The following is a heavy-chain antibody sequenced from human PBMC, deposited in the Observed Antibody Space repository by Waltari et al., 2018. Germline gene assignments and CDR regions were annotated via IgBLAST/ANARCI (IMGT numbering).Heavy chain of an antibody. CDR1: GCSISSYY. CDR2: IYYSGST. J-gene: IGHJ3*02. D-gene: IGHD3-3*01. V-gene: IGHV4-59*01. CDR3: ARSLGLEWLLPGYDAFDI. Sequence: QVQLQESGPGLVKPSETLSLTCTVSGCSISSYYWSWIRQPPGKGLEWLGYIYYSGSTNDNASLNSRVTRSVDTSKNQFPLKLCCVTAAETAVYYCARSLGLEWLLPGYDAFDIWGQGTMVTVSS.